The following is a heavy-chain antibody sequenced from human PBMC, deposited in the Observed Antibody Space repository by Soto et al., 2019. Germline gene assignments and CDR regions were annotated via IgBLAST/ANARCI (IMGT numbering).Heavy chain of an antibody. V-gene: IGHV4-59*01. J-gene: IGHJ3*02. D-gene: IGHD2-15*01. CDR1: GGSISRYY. CDR3: ARDGAATAAFDI. CDR2: IYHSGST. Sequence: PSETLSLTCTVSGGSISRYYWGWIRQPPGKGLECIGYIYHSGSTNYNPSLKSRVTISVDTSKNQLSLKLSSVTAADTAVYYCARDGAATAAFDIWGHGTMVTVSS.